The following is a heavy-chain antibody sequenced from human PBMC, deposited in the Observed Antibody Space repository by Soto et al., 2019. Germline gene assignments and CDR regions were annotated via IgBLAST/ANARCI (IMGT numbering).Heavy chain of an antibody. D-gene: IGHD2-21*02. CDR3: AKAPPHIVVVTAFDY. Sequence: PWGSLRLSCAASAFTFSSYAMSWVRQAPGKGLEWVSAISGSGGSTYYADSVKGRFTISRDNSKNTLYLQMNSLRAEDTAVYYCAKAPPHIVVVTAFDYWGQGTLVTVSS. J-gene: IGHJ4*02. CDR1: AFTFSSYA. V-gene: IGHV3-23*01. CDR2: ISGSGGST.